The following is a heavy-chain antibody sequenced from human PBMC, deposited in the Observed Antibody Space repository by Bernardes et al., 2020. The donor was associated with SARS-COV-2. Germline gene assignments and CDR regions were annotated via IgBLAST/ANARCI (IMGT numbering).Heavy chain of an antibody. Sequence: SKTLYVTCTASGVSISSYYWRWIRQPPGKGLEWIGYIYYSGSTNYNPSLKSRVTISVDTSKNQFSLKLSSVTAADTAVYYCARVAHYGSGRVFDPWGQGTLVTVSS. J-gene: IGHJ5*02. D-gene: IGHD3-10*01. CDR2: IYYSGST. CDR1: GVSISSYY. V-gene: IGHV4-59*01. CDR3: ARVAHYGSGRVFDP.